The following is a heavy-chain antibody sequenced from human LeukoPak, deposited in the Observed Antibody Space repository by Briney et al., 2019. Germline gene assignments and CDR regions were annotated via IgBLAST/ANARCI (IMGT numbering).Heavy chain of an antibody. CDR3: ARKWEGPATGIDY. D-gene: IGHD1-26*01. Sequence: SETLSLTCTVSGVSIISTNSYWSWIRQSPPTGLEWLGNIYSRGKTYNNPSLNSRITILIDTSENQFSLQLTSVTAADTAVYYCARKWEGPATGIDYWGQGTLVTVSS. CDR1: GVSIISTNSY. CDR2: IYSRGKT. J-gene: IGHJ4*02. V-gene: IGHV4-39*07.